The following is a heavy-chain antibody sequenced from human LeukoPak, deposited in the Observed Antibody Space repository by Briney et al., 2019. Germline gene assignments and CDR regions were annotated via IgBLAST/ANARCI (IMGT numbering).Heavy chain of an antibody. V-gene: IGHV4-59*01. CDR1: GGSISSFY. D-gene: IGHD3-22*01. CDR2: IYYSVTT. Sequence: SETLSLTCTVSGGSISSFYWSWIRQPPGKGREWIGYIYYSVTTNNHPSLRSRATISVDTSNNQFSLKLCYVTAADSAVYYCAKGGDTMRGRLDWFDLWGQGTLVTVSS. J-gene: IGHJ5*02. CDR3: AKGGDTMRGRLDWFDL.